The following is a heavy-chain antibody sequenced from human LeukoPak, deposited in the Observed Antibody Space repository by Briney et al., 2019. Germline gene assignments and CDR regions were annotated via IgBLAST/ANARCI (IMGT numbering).Heavy chain of an antibody. J-gene: IGHJ4*02. CDR2: INPNSGGT. V-gene: IGHV1-2*02. Sequence: ASVTVSCTASGYTFTVYYMHWVRQAPGQGLERMGWINPNSGGTNYAQKFQGRVTMTRDTPISTAYMELSRLRSDDTAVYYCARSRTGSGFLFDYWGQGALVTVSS. CDR1: GYTFTVYY. CDR3: ARSRTGSGFLFDY. D-gene: IGHD3-10*01.